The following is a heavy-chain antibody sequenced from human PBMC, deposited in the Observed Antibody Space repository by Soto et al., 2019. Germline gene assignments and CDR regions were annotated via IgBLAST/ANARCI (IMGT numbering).Heavy chain of an antibody. CDR2: ISSSSSTI. Sequence: GGSLRLSCAASGFTFSSYSMNWVRQAPGKGLEWVSYISSSSSTIYYADSVKGRFTISRDNAKNSLYLQMNSLRAEDTAVYYCARDLTGYYYHYYMDVWGKGTTVTVSS. J-gene: IGHJ6*03. D-gene: IGHD3-9*01. V-gene: IGHV3-48*01. CDR1: GFTFSSYS. CDR3: ARDLTGYYYHYYMDV.